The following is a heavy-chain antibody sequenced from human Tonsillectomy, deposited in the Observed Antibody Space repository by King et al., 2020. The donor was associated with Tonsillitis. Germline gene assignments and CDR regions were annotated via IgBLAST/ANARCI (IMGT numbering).Heavy chain of an antibody. Sequence: QLQESGPGLVKPSETLSLTCTVSGGSLSSHHWSWVRQSPGKGLDWIGYFYYSGSTKYNPSLKSRVTISGDTAKKQFSLKLASVTAADTAVYLCAGTRSSAFYYDFWGQGSLVTVSS. J-gene: IGHJ4*02. CDR3: AGTRSSAFYYDF. CDR2: FYYSGST. V-gene: IGHV4-59*11. D-gene: IGHD6-19*01. CDR1: GGSLSSHH.